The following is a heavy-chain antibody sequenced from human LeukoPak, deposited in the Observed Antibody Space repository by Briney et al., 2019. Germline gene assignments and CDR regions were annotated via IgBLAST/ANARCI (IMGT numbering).Heavy chain of an antibody. J-gene: IGHJ3*02. V-gene: IGHV3-30-3*01. CDR3: ARERTGYYMSDAFDI. CDR1: AFTFSYYA. D-gene: IGHD3/OR15-3a*01. Sequence: GGSLRLSCAASAFTFSYYAIHWVRQAPGKGLEWVTLISSDGSDKYYADSVKGRFTISRDNAKNSLYLQMNSLRAEDTAVYYCARERTGYYMSDAFDIWGQGTMVTVSS. CDR2: ISSDGSDK.